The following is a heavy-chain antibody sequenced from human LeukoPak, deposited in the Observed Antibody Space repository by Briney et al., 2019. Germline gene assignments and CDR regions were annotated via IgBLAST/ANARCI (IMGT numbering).Heavy chain of an antibody. J-gene: IGHJ4*02. V-gene: IGHV3-15*01. D-gene: IGHD3-10*01. CDR3: TTYGSGRKFDY. CDR1: GFTFSNAW. CDR2: IKSKTDGGTT. Sequence: PGGSLRLSCAASGFTFSNAWMSWVRQAPGKGLEWVGRIKSKTDGGTTDYAAPVKGRFTISRDDSTNTLYLQMNSLKSEDTAVYCCTTYGSGRKFDYWGQGILVTVSS.